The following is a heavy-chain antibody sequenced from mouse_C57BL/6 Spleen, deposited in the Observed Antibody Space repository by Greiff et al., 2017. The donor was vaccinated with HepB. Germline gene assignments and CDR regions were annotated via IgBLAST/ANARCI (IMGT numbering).Heavy chain of an antibody. J-gene: IGHJ2*01. CDR3: ASAPSISNDY. CDR2: ISYDGSN. D-gene: IGHD6-2*01. Sequence: DVQLQESGPGLVKPSQSLSLTCSVTGYSITSGYYWNWIRQFPGNKLEWMGYISYDGSNNYNPSLKNRISITRDTSKNQFFLKLNSVTTEDTATYYCASAPSISNDYWGQGTTLTVSS. CDR1: GYSITSGYY. V-gene: IGHV3-6*01.